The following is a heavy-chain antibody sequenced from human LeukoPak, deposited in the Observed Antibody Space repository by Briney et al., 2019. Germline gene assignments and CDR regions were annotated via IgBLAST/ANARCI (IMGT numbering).Heavy chain of an antibody. J-gene: IGHJ4*02. V-gene: IGHV3-64D*06. CDR3: VKDGGTVWNVVNYDFDF. CDR1: GFAFSTYV. CDR2: IDNNGGRT. Sequence: GGSLRLFCSASGFAFSTYVMHWVRQAPGKGLECISGIDNNGGRTYYADSVKGRFTISRDSSKNTLYLQMSSLRVEDTAVYYCVKDGGTVWNVVNYDFDFWGQGPLV. D-gene: IGHD1-1*01.